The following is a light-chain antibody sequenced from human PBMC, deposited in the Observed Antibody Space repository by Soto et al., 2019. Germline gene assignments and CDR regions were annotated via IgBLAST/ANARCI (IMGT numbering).Light chain of an antibody. CDR1: STDIGAYKY. CDR3: FSYISRTTLYV. V-gene: IGLV2-14*01. Sequence: QSALTQPASVSGSPGQPITISCTGDSTDIGAYKYVSWYQQHPGNAPRLIIYEVTNRPSGISHRFSGSKSGNTASLTISGLQPEDESDYYCFSYISRTTLYVFGTGAKGTV. CDR2: EVT. J-gene: IGLJ1*01.